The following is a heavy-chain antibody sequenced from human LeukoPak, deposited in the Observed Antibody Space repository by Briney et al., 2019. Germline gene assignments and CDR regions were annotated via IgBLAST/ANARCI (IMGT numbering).Heavy chain of an antibody. CDR3: ARGTYYYGSGSYYLHY. D-gene: IGHD3-10*01. CDR1: GYTFTSYA. Sequence: GASVKVSCKASGYTFTSYAMHWERQAPGQRLEWMGWINAGNGNTKYSQKFQGRVTITRDTSASTAYMELSSLRSEDTAVYYCARGTYYYGSGSYYLHYWGQGTLVTVSS. V-gene: IGHV1-3*01. CDR2: INAGNGNT. J-gene: IGHJ4*02.